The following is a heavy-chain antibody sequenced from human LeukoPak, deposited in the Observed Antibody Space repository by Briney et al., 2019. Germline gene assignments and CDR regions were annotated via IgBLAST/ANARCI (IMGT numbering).Heavy chain of an antibody. J-gene: IGHJ4*02. CDR3: AKGAAGPEY. Sequence: GGSLRLSCAASGLTFSDYSMTWVRQAPGKGLFWVSGISAGGGSTYYADSVKGRFTISRDNSRNTLYLQMNSLRAEDTAVYYCAKGAAGPEYWGQGTLVTVSS. V-gene: IGHV3-23*01. CDR1: GLTFSDYS. CDR2: ISAGGGST. D-gene: IGHD6-13*01.